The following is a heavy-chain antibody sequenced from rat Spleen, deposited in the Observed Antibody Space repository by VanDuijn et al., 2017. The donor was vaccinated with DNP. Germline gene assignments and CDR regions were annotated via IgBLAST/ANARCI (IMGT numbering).Heavy chain of an antibody. Sequence: EVQLVKSGGGPVQPGRSLKISCIASGFIFSNYWMTWIRQAPGKGLEWVASITNTGDSTNYSDSVKGRFSISRDNAKTTLYLQVNSLRSEDTATYYCTIQPHIRTAASCDYWGQGVKVTVYS. D-gene: IGHD1-2*01. CDR3: TIQPHIRTAASCDY. CDR1: GFIFSNYW. CDR2: ITNTGDST. J-gene: IGHJ2*01. V-gene: IGHV5-31*01.